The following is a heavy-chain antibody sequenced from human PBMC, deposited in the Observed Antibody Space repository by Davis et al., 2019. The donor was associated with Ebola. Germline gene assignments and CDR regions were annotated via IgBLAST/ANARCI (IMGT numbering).Heavy chain of an antibody. Sequence: GGSLRLSCAASGFTFSSYNMNWVRQAPGKGLEWVSYISSSSSTIYYADSVKGRFTITRDNAKNSLYLQMNSLRDENTAVYYCARDRYDILTGYYIYFDYWGQGTLVTVSS. CDR1: GFTFSSYN. CDR2: ISSSSSTI. CDR3: ARDRYDILTGYYIYFDY. D-gene: IGHD3-9*01. V-gene: IGHV3-48*02. J-gene: IGHJ4*02.